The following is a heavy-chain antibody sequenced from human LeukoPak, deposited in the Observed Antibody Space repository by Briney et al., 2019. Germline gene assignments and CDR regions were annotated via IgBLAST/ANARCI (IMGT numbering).Heavy chain of an antibody. Sequence: ASVKVSCKRCGYTFTAYYIHWVRHAPGQGLEWMGWINPDSGDTEYAQKFKGRVTMTGDTSISTAYMELIRLTSDDTALYFCARDKGVKGKCYSDYWGQGTPVTV. V-gene: IGHV1-2*02. CDR1: GYTFTAYY. J-gene: IGHJ4*02. CDR3: ARDKGVKGKCYSDY. CDR2: INPDSGDT. D-gene: IGHD2-8*01.